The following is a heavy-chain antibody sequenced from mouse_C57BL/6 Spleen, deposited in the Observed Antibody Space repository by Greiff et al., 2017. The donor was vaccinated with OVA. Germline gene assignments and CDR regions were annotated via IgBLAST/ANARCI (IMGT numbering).Heavy chain of an antibody. V-gene: IGHV1-47*01. D-gene: IGHD2-4*01. CDR3: ARGDYDIGYYFDY. J-gene: IGHJ2*01. CDR1: GYTFTTYP. CDR2: FHPYNDDT. Sequence: VKLQESGAELVKPGASVKMSCKASGYTFTTYPIEWMKQNHGKSLEWIGNFHPYNDDTKYNEKFKGKATLTVEKSSSTVYLELSRLTSDDSAVYYCARGDYDIGYYFDYWGQGTTLTVSS.